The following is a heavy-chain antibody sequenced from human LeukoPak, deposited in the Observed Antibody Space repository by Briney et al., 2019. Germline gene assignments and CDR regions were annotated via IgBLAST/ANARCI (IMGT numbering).Heavy chain of an antibody. V-gene: IGHV3-30*19. J-gene: IGHJ4*02. CDR3: AAEWDY. CDR1: GFTFSNAW. D-gene: IGHD1-14*01. CDR2: ISYDGSNK. Sequence: GGSLRLSCAGSGFTFSNAWMNWVRQAPGKGLEWVAVISYDGSNKYYADSVKGRFTISRDNSKNTLYLQMNSLRAEDTAVYYCAAEWDYWGQGTLVTVSS.